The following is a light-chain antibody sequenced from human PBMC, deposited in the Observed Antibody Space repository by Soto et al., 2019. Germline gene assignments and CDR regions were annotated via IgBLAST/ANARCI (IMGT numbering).Light chain of an antibody. CDR1: NIGSKS. CDR2: YDS. V-gene: IGLV3-21*04. J-gene: IGLJ1*01. Sequence: SYELTQPPSVSVAPGKTASITCGGNNIGSKSVHWYQQKPGQAPVLVIYYDSDRPSGIPERFSGSNSGNTATLTISRVEAGDEADYYCQVWDTSSDRFYVFGTGTKLTVL. CDR3: QVWDTSSDRFYV.